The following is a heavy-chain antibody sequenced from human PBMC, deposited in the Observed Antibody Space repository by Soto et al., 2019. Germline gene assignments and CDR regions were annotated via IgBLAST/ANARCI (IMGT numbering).Heavy chain of an antibody. CDR2: IYWNDDK. CDR1: GFSLSTSGVG. V-gene: IGHV2-5*01. D-gene: IGHD5-12*01. J-gene: IGHJ6*02. Sequence: QITLKESGPTLVNPTQTLTLTCTFSGFSLSTSGVGVGWIRQPPGKALEWLALIYWNDDKRYSPSLKSRLTITKDTSKNQVVLTMTNMDPVDTATYYCAHSYSGYDAYYYGMDVWGQGTTVTVSS. CDR3: AHSYSGYDAYYYGMDV.